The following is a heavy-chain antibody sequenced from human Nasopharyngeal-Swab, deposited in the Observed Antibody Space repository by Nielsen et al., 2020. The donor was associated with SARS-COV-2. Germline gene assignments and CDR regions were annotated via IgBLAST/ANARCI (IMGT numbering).Heavy chain of an antibody. Sequence: GEALKISWAASGLTFSDSAIHWVRQASEKGLEWVGRVRSKGNNYATVYSASVKGRFIIFRDDPTNTAYLQMNSLKTEDTAMYYCTRCGGGCYSGRDYWGQGTLVTVSS. CDR2: VRSKGNNYAT. V-gene: IGHV3-73*01. CDR3: TRCGGGCYSGRDY. CDR1: GLTFSDSA. J-gene: IGHJ4*02. D-gene: IGHD2-15*01.